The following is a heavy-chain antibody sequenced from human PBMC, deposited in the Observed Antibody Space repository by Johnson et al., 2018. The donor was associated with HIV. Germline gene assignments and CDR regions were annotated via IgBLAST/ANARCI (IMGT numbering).Heavy chain of an antibody. V-gene: IGHV3-66*01. J-gene: IGHJ3*02. D-gene: IGHD6-6*01. Sequence: VQLVESGGGLVKPGGSLRLSCAASGFTVSSNYMSWVRQAPGKGLEWVSVIYSGGSTYYADSVKGRFTISRDNSKNTLYHQMNSLRAEDTAVYYCARGGSIAARREAFDIWGQGTMVTVSS. CDR3: ARGGSIAARREAFDI. CDR1: GFTVSSNY. CDR2: IYSGGST.